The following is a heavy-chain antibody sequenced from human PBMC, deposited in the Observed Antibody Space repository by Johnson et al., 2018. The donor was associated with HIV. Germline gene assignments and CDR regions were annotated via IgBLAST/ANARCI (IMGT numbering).Heavy chain of an antibody. CDR1: GFTFSSYA. D-gene: IGHD5-18*01. CDR2: ISYDGNNK. Sequence: QVQLVESGGGLVQPGGSLRLSCAASGFTFSSYAMHWVRQAPGKGLEWVALISYDGNNKYYADSVKGRFTISRDNSKNTLYLQMNSLRAEDTAVYYCARDLDTAMVTGAFDIWCQGTMVTVSS. CDR3: ARDLDTAMVTGAFDI. J-gene: IGHJ3*02. V-gene: IGHV3-30*04.